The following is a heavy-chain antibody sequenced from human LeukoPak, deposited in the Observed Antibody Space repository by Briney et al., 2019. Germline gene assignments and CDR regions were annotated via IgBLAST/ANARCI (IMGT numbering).Heavy chain of an antibody. J-gene: IGHJ4*02. CDR2: ISGSGGST. D-gene: IGHD2-21*02. CDR1: GFPLRRYA. CDR3: AKDGGSCFSLDCPEEGDY. Sequence: HPGGSLRLSCAASGFPLRRYAMSWVRQAPGKGLEWVSGISGSGGSTYYADSVKGRFTISRDNSKNTLYLQMDSLRVEDTAIYYCAKDGGSCFSLDCPEEGDYWGQGTLVTVSS. V-gene: IGHV3-23*01.